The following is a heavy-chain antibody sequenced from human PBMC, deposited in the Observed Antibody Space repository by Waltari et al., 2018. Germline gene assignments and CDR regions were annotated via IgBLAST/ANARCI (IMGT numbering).Heavy chain of an antibody. Sequence: LVESGGDLVQPGGSLRLTCAASGFDLRSYWMSWVGQAPGKGLEWVANINYDGSLPYYEDSVGGRLTISRDNAKNSLYLEMNNVRVDDTAVYYCARGSAYYIRFWDLWGQGTLVTVAS. D-gene: IGHD3-10*01. CDR2: INYDGSLP. V-gene: IGHV3-7*03. J-gene: IGHJ1*01. CDR1: GFDLRSYW. CDR3: ARGSAYYIRFWDL.